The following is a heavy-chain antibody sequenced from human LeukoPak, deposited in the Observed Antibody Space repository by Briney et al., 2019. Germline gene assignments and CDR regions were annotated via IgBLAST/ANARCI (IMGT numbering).Heavy chain of an antibody. D-gene: IGHD3-10*01. Sequence: ASVKVSCKASGGTFSNYAISWVRQAPGQGLEWMGGIMPIFGTGKNAQKFQGRVTITADESTSTAYMELSSLRSEDTAVYYCAGIDETIWFGGRDKGAFDIWGQGTMVTVSS. V-gene: IGHV1-69*13. CDR2: IMPIFGTG. CDR1: GGTFSNYA. J-gene: IGHJ3*02. CDR3: AGIDETIWFGGRDKGAFDI.